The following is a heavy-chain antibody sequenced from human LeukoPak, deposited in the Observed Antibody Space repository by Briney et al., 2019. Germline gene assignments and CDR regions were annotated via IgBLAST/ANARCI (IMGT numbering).Heavy chain of an antibody. CDR1: GFTFSSYW. V-gene: IGHV3-7*01. CDR3: ARDQHSSGYYYLDY. Sequence: GGSLRLSCAASGFTFSSYWMSWVRQAPGKGLEWVANIKQDGSEKYYVDSVKGRFTISRDNSKNTLYLQMNSLRAEDTAVYYCARDQHSSGYYYLDYWGQGTLVTVSS. CDR2: IKQDGSEK. J-gene: IGHJ4*02. D-gene: IGHD3-22*01.